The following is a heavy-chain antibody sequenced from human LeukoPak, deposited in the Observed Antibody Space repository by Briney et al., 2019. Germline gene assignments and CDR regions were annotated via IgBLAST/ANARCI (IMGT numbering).Heavy chain of an antibody. J-gene: IGHJ4*02. CDR1: GFTFSSYA. V-gene: IGHV3-7*01. D-gene: IGHD4-17*01. Sequence: GGSLRLSCAASGFTFSSYAMSWVRQAPGKGLEWVANIKQDGSEKYYVDSVKGRFTISRDNAKNSLYLQMNSLRAEDAAVYYCARDTYSSTVTPLDYWGQGTLVTVSS. CDR3: ARDTYSSTVTPLDY. CDR2: IKQDGSEK.